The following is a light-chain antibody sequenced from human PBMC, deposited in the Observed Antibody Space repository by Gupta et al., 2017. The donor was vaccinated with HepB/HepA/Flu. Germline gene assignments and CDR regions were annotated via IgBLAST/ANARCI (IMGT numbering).Light chain of an antibody. V-gene: IGKV3-11*01. Sequence: EIVLTQSPATLSLSPGERATLSCKASQNVNSYLAWYQHKPGQAPRLLIYNTSNRANGIPARFSGSGSGTEFTLTISSREPEDFAIYYCQQRSNCPMTFGQGTKVEI. CDR3: QQRSNCPMT. CDR1: QNVNSY. J-gene: IGKJ1*01. CDR2: NTS.